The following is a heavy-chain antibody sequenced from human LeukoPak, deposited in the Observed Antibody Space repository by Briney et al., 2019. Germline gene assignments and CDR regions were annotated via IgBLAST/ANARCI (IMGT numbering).Heavy chain of an antibody. Sequence: GGSLRLSCAASGFTFSSYAVSWVRQAPGKGLEWVSAISGSGGSTYYADSVKGRFTISRDNAKNSLYLQMNSLRAEDTAVYYCARTRDGMEYSSSSTLRYWGQGTLVTVSS. D-gene: IGHD6-6*01. CDR3: ARTRDGMEYSSSSTLRY. CDR2: ISGSGGST. J-gene: IGHJ4*02. V-gene: IGHV3-23*01. CDR1: GFTFSSYA.